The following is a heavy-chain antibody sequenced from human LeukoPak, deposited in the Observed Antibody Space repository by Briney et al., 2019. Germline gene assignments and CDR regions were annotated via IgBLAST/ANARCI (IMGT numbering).Heavy chain of an antibody. J-gene: IGHJ5*02. D-gene: IGHD4-23*01. CDR3: ARDPGGWFDP. CDR2: IYYSGST. Sequence: KPSETLSLTCTVSGGSISSSSYYWGWIRQPPGKGLEWIGSIYYSGSTYYNPSLKSRVTMSVDTSKNQFSLKLSSVTAADTAVYYCARDPGGWFDPWGQGTLVTVSS. V-gene: IGHV4-39*07. CDR1: GGSISSSSYY.